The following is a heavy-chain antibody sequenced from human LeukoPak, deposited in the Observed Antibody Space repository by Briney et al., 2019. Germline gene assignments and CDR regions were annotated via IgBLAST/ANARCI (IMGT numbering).Heavy chain of an antibody. CDR2: INPNSGDT. V-gene: IGHV1-2*02. CDR3: ARDLSAYYDNRGSSYSPFDY. J-gene: IGHJ4*02. Sequence: GASVTVSCKASGYTFTGSYMHWVRQAPGQGLEWMGWINPNSGDTKYAQKFQGRVTMTRDTSITTAYMELNTLRSDDAALYYCARDLSAYYDNRGSSYSPFDYWGQGTLVTVSS. CDR1: GYTFTGSY. D-gene: IGHD3-22*01.